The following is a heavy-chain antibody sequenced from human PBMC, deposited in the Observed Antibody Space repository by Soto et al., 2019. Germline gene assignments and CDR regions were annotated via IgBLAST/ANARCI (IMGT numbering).Heavy chain of an antibody. V-gene: IGHV5-51*01. CDR3: ATPRVPIN. CDR2: IYPGDYDT. CDR1: GYSFSSHW. J-gene: IGHJ4*02. Sequence: EVQLVQSGAEVKKPGESLKISCKVSGYSFSSHWIGWVRQMPGKGLEWMGIIYPGDYDTRYSPSFQGQVTISADKSISTAYLQWSILKASDTAVYFCATPRVPINWGQGTLVTVSS.